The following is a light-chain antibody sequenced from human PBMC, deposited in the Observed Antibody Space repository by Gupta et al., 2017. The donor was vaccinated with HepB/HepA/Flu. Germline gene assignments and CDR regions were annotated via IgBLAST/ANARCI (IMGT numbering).Light chain of an antibody. CDR2: QDS. CDR3: QAWDSSTAGVV. V-gene: IGLV3-1*01. J-gene: IGLJ2*01. Sequence: SYXXTXXPXVXVXXGXXAXITCXGDKVGDKYACWYQQKPGQSPVLVIYQDSKRPSGIPERFSGSNSGNTATLTISGTQAMDEADYYCQAWDSSTAGVVFGGGTKLTVL. CDR1: KVGDKY.